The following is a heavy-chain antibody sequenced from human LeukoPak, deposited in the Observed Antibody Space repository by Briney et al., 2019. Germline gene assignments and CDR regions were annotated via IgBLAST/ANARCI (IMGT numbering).Heavy chain of an antibody. CDR3: ARLYSSGWSSLGWFDP. D-gene: IGHD6-19*01. V-gene: IGHV4-59*12. J-gene: IGHJ5*02. CDR1: GGSISSYY. Sequence: PSETLSLTCTVSGGSISSYYWSWIRQPPGKGLEWIGYIYYSGSTNYNPSLKSRVTISVDTSKNQFSLKLSSVTAADTAVYYCARLYSSGWSSLGWFDPWGQGTLVTVSS. CDR2: IYYSGST.